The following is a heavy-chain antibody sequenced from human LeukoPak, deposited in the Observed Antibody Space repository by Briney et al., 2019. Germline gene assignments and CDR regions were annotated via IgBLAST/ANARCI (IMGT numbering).Heavy chain of an antibody. CDR1: GFTFSTFW. D-gene: IGHD6-13*01. CDR2: IKEDGTKK. V-gene: IGHV3-7*01. CDR3: ARDAAGYDP. J-gene: IGHJ5*02. Sequence: GGSLRLSCAASGFTFSTFWMSWVRQTPGKGLEWVANIKEDGTKKYYVDSVKGRFTISRDNAENSRYLPMNSLRAEDTAVYYCARDAAGYDPWGQGTLVTVSS.